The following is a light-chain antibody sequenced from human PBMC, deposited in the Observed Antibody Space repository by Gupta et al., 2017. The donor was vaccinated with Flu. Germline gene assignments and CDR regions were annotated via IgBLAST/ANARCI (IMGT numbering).Light chain of an antibody. CDR2: ADS. CDR3: QESYNLPMT. V-gene: IGKV1-39*01. CDR1: KVIGTD. J-gene: IGKJ1*01. Sequence: PPSLAGSGGDRATITGGAGKVIGTDLNGKRQKPGKAPRYQCMADSSLHSGVQSRFSGSGSGTEFTLTISSLQTEDFASSYCQESYNLPMTFGQGTKVEIK.